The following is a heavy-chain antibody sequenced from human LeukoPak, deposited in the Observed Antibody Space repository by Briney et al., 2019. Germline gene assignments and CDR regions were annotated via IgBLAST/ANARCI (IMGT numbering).Heavy chain of an antibody. CDR1: GYTFTSYG. J-gene: IGHJ5*02. V-gene: IGHV1-18*01. CDR2: ISAYNGNT. Sequence: GASVKVSCKASGYTFTSYGISWVRQAPGQGLEWMGWISAYNGNTNYAQKLQGRVTMTTDTSTSTAYMELRSLRSDDTAVYYCARDLGGVTAPSNWFDPWGQGTLVTVSS. D-gene: IGHD2-21*02. CDR3: ARDLGGVTAPSNWFDP.